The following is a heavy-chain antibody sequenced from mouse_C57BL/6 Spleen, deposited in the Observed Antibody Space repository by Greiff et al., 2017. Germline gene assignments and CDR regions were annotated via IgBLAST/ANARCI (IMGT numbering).Heavy chain of an antibody. J-gene: IGHJ3*01. CDR1: GFAFSDYG. Sequence: EVKLVESGGGLVKPGGSLKLSCAASGFAFSDYGMHWVRQAPEKGLEWVAYISSGSSTIYYADTVKGRFTISRENAKNTLFLQMTSLRSEDTAMYYCARPHYYGSPWFAYWGQGTLVTVSA. D-gene: IGHD1-1*01. V-gene: IGHV5-17*01. CDR2: ISSGSSTI. CDR3: ARPHYYGSPWFAY.